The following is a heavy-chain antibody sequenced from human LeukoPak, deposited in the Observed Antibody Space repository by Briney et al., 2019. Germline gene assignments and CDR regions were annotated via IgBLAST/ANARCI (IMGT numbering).Heavy chain of an antibody. CDR1: GGSISGYY. Sequence: PSETLSLTCTVSGGSISGYYWSWIRQPPGQGLEGIGYIYYSGSTDYNSSLQSRVAISVDTSKNQFSLKLTSVTAADTAVYYCARHPAYGQFDYWGQGTLVTVSS. J-gene: IGHJ4*02. V-gene: IGHV4-59*08. D-gene: IGHD2-21*01. CDR3: ARHPAYGQFDY. CDR2: IYYSGST.